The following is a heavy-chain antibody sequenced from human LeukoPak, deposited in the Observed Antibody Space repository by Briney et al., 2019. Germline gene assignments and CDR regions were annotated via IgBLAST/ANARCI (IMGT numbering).Heavy chain of an antibody. Sequence: SETLSLTCTVSGGSISTYYWTWIRHPPGEGLEWIGYVDYGGNTDYNPSLKSRVTISVDMSKNQFSLRLSSVTAADTAVYYCARNGYYDSYFEYWGRGILVTVSS. CDR1: GGSISTYY. V-gene: IGHV4-59*01. CDR3: ARNGYYDSYFEY. CDR2: VDYGGNT. D-gene: IGHD3-22*01. J-gene: IGHJ4*02.